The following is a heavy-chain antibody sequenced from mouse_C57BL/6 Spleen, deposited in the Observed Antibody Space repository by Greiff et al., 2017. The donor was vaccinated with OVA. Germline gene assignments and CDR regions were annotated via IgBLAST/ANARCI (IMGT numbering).Heavy chain of an antibody. CDR1: GYTFTSYW. Sequence: QVQLQQPGAELVKPGASVKMSCKASGYTFTSYWITWVKQRPGQGLEWIGDIYPGSGSTNSNEKFTSKATLTVDTSSSTAYMQLSSLTSEDSAVYYGARNYYGSSYWYFDVWGTGTTVTVSS. CDR3: ARNYYGSSYWYFDV. V-gene: IGHV1-55*01. CDR2: IYPGSGST. D-gene: IGHD1-1*01. J-gene: IGHJ1*03.